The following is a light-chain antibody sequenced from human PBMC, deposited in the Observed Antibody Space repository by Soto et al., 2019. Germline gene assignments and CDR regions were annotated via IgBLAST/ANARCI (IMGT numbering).Light chain of an antibody. J-gene: IGKJ5*01. V-gene: IGKV3D-15*01. CDR1: QSVTSN. CDR3: QHNGRS. Sequence: EIVMTQSPATLSVSPGDRATLSCRASQSVTSNLAWYQQKPGQPPRLLIYGASTRATGVPARFSGSGSGTDFTLTIDGLEPEDSAVYYCQHNGRSFGQGTRLEIK. CDR2: GAS.